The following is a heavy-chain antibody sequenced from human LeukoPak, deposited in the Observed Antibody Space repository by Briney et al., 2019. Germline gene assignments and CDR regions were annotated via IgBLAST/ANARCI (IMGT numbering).Heavy chain of an antibody. D-gene: IGHD2-15*01. CDR2: MNPNSGNT. CDR3: ARTRGYSGLYGMDV. V-gene: IGHV1-8*01. CDR1: GYTFTSYD. Sequence: ASVKVSCKASGYTFTSYDIDWVRQATGQGLEWMGWMNPNSGNTGYAQKLQGRVTMTTDTSTSTAYMELRSLRSDDTAVYYCARTRGYSGLYGMDVWGQGTTVTVSS. J-gene: IGHJ6*02.